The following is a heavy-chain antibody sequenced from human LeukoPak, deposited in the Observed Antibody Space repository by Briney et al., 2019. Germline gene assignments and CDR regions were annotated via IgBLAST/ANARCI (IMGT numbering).Heavy chain of an antibody. D-gene: IGHD6-19*01. Sequence: GGALRLSCAASGFTFSSYDMTWVRQAPGRWLEWVSSIRPSGDNTYYGDSVKGRFTISRDNSKNTVYLQMNNMRVDDTAVYYCARVAGWRWFDPWGQGTLVTVSS. CDR3: ARVAGWRWFDP. J-gene: IGHJ5*02. V-gene: IGHV3-23*01. CDR2: IRPSGDNT. CDR1: GFTFSSYD.